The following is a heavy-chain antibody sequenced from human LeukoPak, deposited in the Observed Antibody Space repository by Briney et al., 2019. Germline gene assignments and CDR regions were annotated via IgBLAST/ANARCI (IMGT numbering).Heavy chain of an antibody. V-gene: IGHV3-74*01. CDR3: AKDTYYDSSGYYDY. CDR2: INSDGSST. D-gene: IGHD3-22*01. Sequence: GGSLRLSCAASGFTFSSYWMHWVRQAPGKGLVWVSRINSDGSSTSYADSVKGRFTISRDNAKNSLYLQMNSLRAEDTALYYCAKDTYYDSSGYYDYWGQGTLVTVSS. CDR1: GFTFSSYW. J-gene: IGHJ4*02.